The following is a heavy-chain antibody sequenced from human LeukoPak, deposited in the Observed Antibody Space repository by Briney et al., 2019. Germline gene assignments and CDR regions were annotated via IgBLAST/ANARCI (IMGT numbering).Heavy chain of an antibody. J-gene: IGHJ6*02. CDR1: GFTFSSYA. D-gene: IGHD2-2*01. V-gene: IGHV3-23*01. Sequence: GGSLRLSCAASGFTFSSYAMSWVRQAPGKGLEWVSAISGSGGSTHYADSVKGRFTISRDNSKNTLYLQMNSLRAEDTAVYYCANPVVPAANGKKLRYYYGMDVWGQGTTVTVSS. CDR3: ANPVVPAANGKKLRYYYGMDV. CDR2: ISGSGGST.